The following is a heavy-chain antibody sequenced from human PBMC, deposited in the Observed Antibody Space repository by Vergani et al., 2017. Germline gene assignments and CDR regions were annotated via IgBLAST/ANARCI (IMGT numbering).Heavy chain of an antibody. CDR3: ARQEHSWYSSGWPPSDNWFDP. D-gene: IGHD6-19*01. CDR1: GYSFTSYW. J-gene: IGHJ5*02. V-gene: IGHV5-51*01. Sequence: EVQLVQSGAEVKKPGESLKISCKGSGYSFTSYWIGWVRQMPGKGLEWMGIIYPGDSDTRYSPSFQGQVTISADKSISTAYLQWSSLKASDTAMYYCARQEHSWYSSGWPPSDNWFDPWGQGTLVTVSS. CDR2: IYPGDSDT.